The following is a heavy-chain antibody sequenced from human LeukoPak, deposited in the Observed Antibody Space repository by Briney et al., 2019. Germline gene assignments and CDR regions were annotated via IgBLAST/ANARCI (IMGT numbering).Heavy chain of an antibody. D-gene: IGHD6-13*01. Sequence: TSETLSLTCTVSGGSISSGSYFWTWIRQPAGKGLEWIGRINTSGSTNYNPSLKSRVTISVDTSKNQFSLKLSSVTAVDTAVFYCARGGYTSSWYSGYYYFDYWGQGTLVTVSS. CDR2: INTSGST. CDR1: GGSISSGSYF. CDR3: ARGGYTSSWYSGYYYFDY. J-gene: IGHJ4*02. V-gene: IGHV4-61*02.